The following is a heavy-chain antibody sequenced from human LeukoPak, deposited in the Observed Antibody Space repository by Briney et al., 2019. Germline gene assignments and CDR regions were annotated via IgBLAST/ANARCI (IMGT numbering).Heavy chain of an antibody. J-gene: IGHJ5*02. CDR2: IKQDGSEK. V-gene: IGHV3-7*04. CDR3: ARGIMITFGGVIVSYWFDP. Sequence: GGSLRLSCAASGFTFSSYWMSWVRQAPGKGREWVANIKQDGSEKYYVDSVKGRFTISRDNAKNSLYLQMNSLRAEDTAVYYCARGIMITFGGVIVSYWFDPWGQGTLVTVSS. CDR1: GFTFSSYW. D-gene: IGHD3-16*02.